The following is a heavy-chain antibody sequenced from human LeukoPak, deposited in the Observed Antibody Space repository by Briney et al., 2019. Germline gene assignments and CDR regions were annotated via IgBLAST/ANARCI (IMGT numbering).Heavy chain of an antibody. J-gene: IGHJ4*02. D-gene: IGHD3-16*02. CDR3: ATSYNVWGSHRYEGPLDY. V-gene: IGHV4-4*07. CDR1: AGSIRSYY. CDR2: IYTSGSF. Sequence: PSETLSLTCSISAGSIRSYYWSWVRQPAGKGLEWIGRIYTSGSFNYNPSLESRVSMSVDTSKNQFSLKLRSVTAADTAVYYCATSYNVWGSHRYEGPLDYWGQGTLVTVS.